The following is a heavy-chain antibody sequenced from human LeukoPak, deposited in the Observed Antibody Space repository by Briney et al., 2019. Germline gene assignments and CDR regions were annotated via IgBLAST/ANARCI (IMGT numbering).Heavy chain of an antibody. CDR3: ARARPDYDILTGYLDPQYYGMDV. Sequence: PSQTLSLTCTVSGGSISSGDYYWSWIRQPPGKGLGWIGYIYYSGSTYYNPSLKSRVTISVDTSKNQFSLKLSSVTAADTAVYYCARARPDYDILTGYLDPQYYGMDVWGQGTTVTVSS. CDR1: GGSISSGDYY. V-gene: IGHV4-30-4*01. J-gene: IGHJ6*02. CDR2: IYYSGST. D-gene: IGHD3-9*01.